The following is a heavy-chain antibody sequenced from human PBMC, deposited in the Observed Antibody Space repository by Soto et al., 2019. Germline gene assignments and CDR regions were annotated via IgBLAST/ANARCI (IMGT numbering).Heavy chain of an antibody. CDR1: GFNFGTYA. D-gene: IGHD1-1*01. V-gene: IGHV3-30-3*01. CDR3: ARVTPGNNLYYFSGLDV. J-gene: IGHJ6*04. Sequence: GGSLRLSCGASGFNFGTYAIHWVRQAPGKGLQWVALIAYDGINTYYADSVKGRFTISRDNSKNTLHLQMNSLRPEDTGVYFCARVTPGNNLYYFSGLDVWGKGTSVTVSS. CDR2: IAYDGINT.